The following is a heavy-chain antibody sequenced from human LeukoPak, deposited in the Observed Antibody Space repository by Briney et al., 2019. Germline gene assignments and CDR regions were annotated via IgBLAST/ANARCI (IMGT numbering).Heavy chain of an antibody. CDR3: ARGPYYYYYMDV. J-gene: IGHJ6*03. CDR2: INHSGST. Sequence: PSETLSLTCTVSGCPISSSSYYWGWIRQPPGKGLEWIGEINHSGSTKYNPSRKSRANISVDTSKNQFSLKLSSVTAADTAVYYCARGPYYYYYMDVWGKGTTVTVSS. CDR1: GCPISSSSYY. V-gene: IGHV4-39*07.